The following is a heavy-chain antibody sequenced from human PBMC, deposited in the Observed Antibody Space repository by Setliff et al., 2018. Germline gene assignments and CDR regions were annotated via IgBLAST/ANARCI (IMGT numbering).Heavy chain of an antibody. CDR2: INTNTGNP. Sequence: ASVKVSCKASGYTFTSYAMNWVRQAPGQGLEWMGWINTNTGNPTYAQGFTGRFVFSLDTSVSTAYLQWSSLKASDTAMYYCARRVGVVVSNWFDPWGQGTLVTVSS. CDR3: ARRVGVVVSNWFDP. D-gene: IGHD2-2*01. V-gene: IGHV7-4-1*02. CDR1: GYTFTSYA. J-gene: IGHJ5*02.